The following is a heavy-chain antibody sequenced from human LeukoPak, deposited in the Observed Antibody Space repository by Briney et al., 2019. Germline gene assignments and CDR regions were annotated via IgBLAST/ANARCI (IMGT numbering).Heavy chain of an antibody. CDR3: ARDGYCSGGSCSFDY. D-gene: IGHD2-15*01. V-gene: IGHV4-61*02. CDR1: GGSISSGNYY. Sequence: PSETLSLTCTVSGGSISSGNYYWSWIRQPAGKGLEWIGRIYTSGSTNYNPSLKSRVTISVDTSKNQFSLKLSSVTAADTAVYYCARDGYCSGGSCSFDYWGQGTLVTVSS. J-gene: IGHJ4*02. CDR2: IYTSGST.